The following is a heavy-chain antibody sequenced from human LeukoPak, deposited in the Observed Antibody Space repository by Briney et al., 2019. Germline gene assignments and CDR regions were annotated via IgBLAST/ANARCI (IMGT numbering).Heavy chain of an antibody. CDR1: GFTFSSYS. D-gene: IGHD3-10*01. J-gene: IGHJ3*01. CDR2: ISTSSSYI. CDR3: ARDTHYYGSGSPAFDL. V-gene: IGHV3-21*01. Sequence: GGSLRLSCAASGFTFSSYSLNWVRQAPGKGLEWVSSISTSSSYIYYAESVKGRFTISRDNAKNSLYLQLNSLRAEDTALYYCARDTHYYGSGSPAFDLWGRGTMVTVSS.